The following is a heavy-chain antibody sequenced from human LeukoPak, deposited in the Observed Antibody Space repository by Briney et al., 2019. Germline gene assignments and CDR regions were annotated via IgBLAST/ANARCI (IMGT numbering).Heavy chain of an antibody. J-gene: IGHJ4*02. Sequence: GGSLRLSYAASGFTVSSNYMTWVRQAPGKGLQWVSAISSSGDSTYYADSVKGRFTMSRDNSKNTLYLQMNSLGAEDTALYYCAKDQGGASTPLDYWGQGTLVTVSS. V-gene: IGHV3-23*01. CDR2: ISSSGDST. D-gene: IGHD1-26*01. CDR3: AKDQGGASTPLDY. CDR1: GFTVSSNY.